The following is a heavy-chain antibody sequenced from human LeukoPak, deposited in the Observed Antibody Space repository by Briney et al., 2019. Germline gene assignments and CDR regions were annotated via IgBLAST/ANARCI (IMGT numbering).Heavy chain of an antibody. CDR2: INHSGST. CDR3: ARGRYSSSWFRFPWFDP. Sequence: PSEILSLTCAVYGGSFSGYYWSWIRQPPGKGLEWIGEINHSGSTNYNPSLKSRVTISVDTSKNQFSLKLSSVTAADTAAYYCARGRYSSSWFRFPWFDPWGQGTLVTVSS. D-gene: IGHD6-13*01. CDR1: GGSFSGYY. J-gene: IGHJ5*02. V-gene: IGHV4-34*01.